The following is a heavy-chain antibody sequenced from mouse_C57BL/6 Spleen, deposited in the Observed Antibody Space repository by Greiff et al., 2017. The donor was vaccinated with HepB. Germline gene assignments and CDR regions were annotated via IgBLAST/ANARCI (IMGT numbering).Heavy chain of an antibody. Sequence: EVKLMESGPELVKPGASVKMSCKASGYTFTDYNMHWVKQSHGKSLEWIGYINPNNGGTSYNQKFKGKATLTVNKSSSTAYMELRSLTSEDSAVYYCARGVVGTPYWGQGTLVTVSA. J-gene: IGHJ3*01. D-gene: IGHD1-1*01. CDR2: INPNNGGT. CDR1: GYTFTDYN. CDR3: ARGVVGTPY. V-gene: IGHV1-22*01.